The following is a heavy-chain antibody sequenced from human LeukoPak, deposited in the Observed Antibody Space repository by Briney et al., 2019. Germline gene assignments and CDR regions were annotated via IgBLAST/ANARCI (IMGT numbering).Heavy chain of an antibody. CDR1: GVSISSSDYY. D-gene: IGHD2-2*02. CDR3: ARVRRSRYIDY. J-gene: IGHJ4*02. Sequence: SETLSLTCTVSGVSISSSDYYWSWIRQPPGKGLEWIGEINHSGSTNYNPSLKSRVTISVDTSKNQFSLKLSSVTAADTAVYYCARVRRSRYIDYWGQGTLVTVSS. CDR2: INHSGST. V-gene: IGHV4-39*07.